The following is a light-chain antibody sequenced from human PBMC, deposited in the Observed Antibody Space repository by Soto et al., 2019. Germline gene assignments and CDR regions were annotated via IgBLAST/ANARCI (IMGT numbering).Light chain of an antibody. CDR3: CSYAGSYTLGA. CDR1: SSDVGGYNY. J-gene: IGLJ2*01. CDR2: DVT. V-gene: IGLV2-11*01. Sequence: QSALTQPRSVSGSPGQSVTISCTGTSSDVGGYNYVSWYQQHPGKAPKLMIYDVTERPSGVPDRFSGSKSGNTASLTISGLRAEDDDDYCCCSYAGSYTLGAFGGGTKLTVL.